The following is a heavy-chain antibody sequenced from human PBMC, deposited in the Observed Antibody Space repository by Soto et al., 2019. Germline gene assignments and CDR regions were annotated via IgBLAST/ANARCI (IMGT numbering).Heavy chain of an antibody. CDR3: ARPDEGSYSSNHHYYYALDV. J-gene: IGHJ6*02. V-gene: IGHV1-69*01. CDR1: GGIFRRYA. Sequence: QVQLLQSGAEVKKSGSWVKVSCRVSGGIFRRYAISWVRQAPGQGLEWLGGIVPIFDITNYAQKFQGRATITADESTSTAYMDLTSLRSEDTAVYYCARPDEGSYSSNHHYYYALDVWGQGTTVTVSS. D-gene: IGHD3-16*01. CDR2: IVPIFDIT.